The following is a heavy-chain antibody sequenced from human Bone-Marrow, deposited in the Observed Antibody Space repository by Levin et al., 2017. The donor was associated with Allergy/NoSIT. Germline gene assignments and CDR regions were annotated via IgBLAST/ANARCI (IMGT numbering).Heavy chain of an antibody. Sequence: GGSLRLSCAASGFTISSNYMSWVRQAPGKGLEWVSVIYSGGSTYYADSVKGRFTISRDNSKNTLYLQMNSLRAEDTAVYYCARDPDSSGSGSFWGQGTLVTVSS. V-gene: IGHV3-53*01. D-gene: IGHD3-10*01. CDR3: ARDPDSSGSGSF. J-gene: IGHJ4*02. CDR1: GFTISSNY. CDR2: IYSGGST.